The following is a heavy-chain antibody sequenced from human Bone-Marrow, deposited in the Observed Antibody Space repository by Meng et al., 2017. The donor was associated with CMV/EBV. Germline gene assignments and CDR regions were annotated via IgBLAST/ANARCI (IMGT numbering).Heavy chain of an antibody. CDR2: IIPIFGTA. D-gene: IGHD5-24*01. Sequence: SVKVSCKASGGTFSSYAISWVRQAPGQGLEWMGGIIPIFGTANYTQKFQGRVTITTDESTSTAYTELRSLRSEDTAVSYCESGMATKTPARYYYYGMDVWGQGTTATVSS. CDR3: ESGMATKTPARYYYYGMDV. CDR1: GGTFSSYA. V-gene: IGHV1-69*05. J-gene: IGHJ6*02.